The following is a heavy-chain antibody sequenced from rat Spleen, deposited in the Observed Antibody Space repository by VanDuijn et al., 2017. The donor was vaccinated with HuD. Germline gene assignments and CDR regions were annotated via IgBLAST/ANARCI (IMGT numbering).Heavy chain of an antibody. J-gene: IGHJ3*01. CDR1: GFTFSHYG. CDR3: ARQGYYYSGDDWFAY. D-gene: IGHD1-1*01. Sequence: EVQLVESGGGLVQPGRSLKLTCAASGFTFSHYGMAWVRQAPTKGLEWVATLSYDGHTTYYRDSVKGRFTISRDIAKSTLYLQMDSLRSEDTATYYCARQGYYYSGDDWFAYWGQGTLVTVSS. V-gene: IGHV5-29*01. CDR2: LSYDGHTT.